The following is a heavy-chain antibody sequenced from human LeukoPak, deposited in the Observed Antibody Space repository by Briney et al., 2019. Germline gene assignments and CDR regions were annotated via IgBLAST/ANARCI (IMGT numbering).Heavy chain of an antibody. Sequence: SETLSLTCTVSGGSISSYYWSWIPQPPGKGLEWIGYIYYSGSTNYNPSLKSRATISVDTSKKQFSLKLSSVTAADTAVYYCAVYDSSGFLDYWGQGTLVTVSS. J-gene: IGHJ4*02. CDR1: GGSISSYY. D-gene: IGHD3-22*01. CDR3: AVYDSSGFLDY. CDR2: IYYSGST. V-gene: IGHV4-59*08.